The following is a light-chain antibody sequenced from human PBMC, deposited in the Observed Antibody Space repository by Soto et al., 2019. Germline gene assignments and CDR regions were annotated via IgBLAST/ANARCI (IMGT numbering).Light chain of an antibody. J-gene: IGLJ1*01. CDR1: SSDVGGYNY. V-gene: IGLV2-8*01. Sequence: QSALTQPPSASGSPGQSVTISCTGTSSDVGGYNYVSWYQQHPGKAPKLMIYEVSKRPSGVPDRFSGSKSGNTASLTVSGLQGEDEADYYCSSHAGSKRVFGTGTKVTVL. CDR3: SSHAGSKRV. CDR2: EVS.